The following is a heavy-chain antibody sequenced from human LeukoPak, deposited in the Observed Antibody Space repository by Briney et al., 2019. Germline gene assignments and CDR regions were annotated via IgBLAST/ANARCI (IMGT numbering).Heavy chain of an antibody. CDR1: GFIFSDYS. J-gene: IGHJ6*02. Sequence: PGGSLRLSCAASGFIFSDYSMNWVRQTPGKGLEWVAYISSGGSTIYYADSVRGRFTISRDSATNSLYLQMNSLGAEDTAVYYCARDAGDYDILTGGYGMDVWGQGTTVTVSS. V-gene: IGHV3-48*01. CDR3: ARDAGDYDILTGGYGMDV. D-gene: IGHD3-9*01. CDR2: ISSGGSTI.